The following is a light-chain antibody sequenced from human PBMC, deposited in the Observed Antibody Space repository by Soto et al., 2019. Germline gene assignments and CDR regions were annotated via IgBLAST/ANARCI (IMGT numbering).Light chain of an antibody. V-gene: IGLV2-14*03. Sequence: QSALTQPASVSVSPGQSITISCTGASSDVGGYNSVSWYQHHPGKAPKLMIFDVSDRPSGVSSRFSGSKSGNTASLTISGLQAEDEADYYCSSYTTSSTPHYVFGPGTKVTVL. CDR3: SSYTTSSTPHYV. J-gene: IGLJ1*01. CDR2: DVS. CDR1: SSDVGGYNS.